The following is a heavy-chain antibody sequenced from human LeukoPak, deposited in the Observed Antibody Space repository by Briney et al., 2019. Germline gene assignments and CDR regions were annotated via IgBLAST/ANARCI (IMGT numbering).Heavy chain of an antibody. J-gene: IGHJ4*02. Sequence: GGSLRLSCAVSGFTFSSYAMHWVRQAPGKGLEYVSGISTDGGNTYHANSVTDRFTISRDNSKNTLYLQMGSLTAEDVAVYYCARGKGIYCGGDCSALDYWGQGTLVTVSS. V-gene: IGHV3-64*01. CDR3: ARGKGIYCGGDCSALDY. CDR2: ISTDGGNT. D-gene: IGHD2-21*02. CDR1: GFTFSSYA.